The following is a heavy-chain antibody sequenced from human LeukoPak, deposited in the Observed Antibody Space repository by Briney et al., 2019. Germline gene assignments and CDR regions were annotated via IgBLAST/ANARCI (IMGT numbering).Heavy chain of an antibody. CDR1: GGSISSGNYY. CDR3: ARGRAGRGGSCLDY. J-gene: IGHJ4*02. D-gene: IGHD2-15*01. Sequence: SETLSLTCTVSGGSISSGNYYWVWIRQPPGKGLEWIGNIFYSGSTYYKSSLKSRVTISVDTSKNQFSLKLRSVTAADTAVYYCARGRAGRGGSCLDYWDQGALVIVS. CDR2: IFYSGST. V-gene: IGHV4-39*01.